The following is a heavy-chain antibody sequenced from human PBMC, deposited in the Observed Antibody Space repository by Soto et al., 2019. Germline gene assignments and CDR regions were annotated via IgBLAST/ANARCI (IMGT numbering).Heavy chain of an antibody. D-gene: IGHD2-21*02. CDR2: IYWDGDK. Sequence: QITLKESGPTLVKTTQTLTLTCTFSGFSLSTSGVGVGWIRQPPGKALECLALIYWDGDKRYSPSLKSRLAITKDTSKNPVVITMANMDPVDTATYYCAHRQTYCGGNCYSGFDYWGQGTLVTVSS. J-gene: IGHJ4*02. CDR1: GFSLSTSGVG. CDR3: AHRQTYCGGNCYSGFDY. V-gene: IGHV2-5*02.